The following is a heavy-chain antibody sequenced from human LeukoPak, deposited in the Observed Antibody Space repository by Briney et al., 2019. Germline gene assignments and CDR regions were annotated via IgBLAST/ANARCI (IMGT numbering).Heavy chain of an antibody. J-gene: IGHJ4*02. CDR2: IGGSGTSA. V-gene: IGHV3-23*01. CDR3: AKGGHGGGLVLLASSYFDF. Sequence: QSGGSLRLSCAASGFTVSSNYLTWVRQAPGKGLEWVSVIGGSGTSAYYADSVEGRFTISRDNSKNTLYLQMNNLRVEDTAVYYCAKGGHGGGLVLLASSYFDFWGQGILVTVPS. D-gene: IGHD3/OR15-3a*01. CDR1: GFTVSSNY.